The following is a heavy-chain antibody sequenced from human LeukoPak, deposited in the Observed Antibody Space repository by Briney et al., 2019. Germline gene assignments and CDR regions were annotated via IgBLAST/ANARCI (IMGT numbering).Heavy chain of an antibody. D-gene: IGHD4-11*01. J-gene: IGHJ6*03. CDR1: GGSISSSSYY. Sequence: SETLSLTCTVSGGSISSSSYYWGWIRQPPGKGLEWIGSSYYSGSTYYNPSLKSRVTISVDPSKNQFSLKLSSVTAADTAVYYCARGTTTVTTYYYYYYYMDVWGKGTTVTVSS. CDR2: SYYSGST. CDR3: ARGTTTVTTYYYYYYYMDV. V-gene: IGHV4-39*07.